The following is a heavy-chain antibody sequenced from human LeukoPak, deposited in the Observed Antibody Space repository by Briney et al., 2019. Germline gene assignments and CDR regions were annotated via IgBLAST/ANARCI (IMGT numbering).Heavy chain of an antibody. CDR3: ARDDYHTPYYDYVWESYRYTTLGY. J-gene: IGHJ4*02. V-gene: IGHV1-2*02. CDR2: INPNSGGT. D-gene: IGHD3-16*02. Sequence: AASVKVSCKASGYTFTGYYMHWVRQAPGQGLEWMGWINPNSGGTNYAQKFQGRVTMTRDTSISTAYMELSRLRSDDTAVYYCARDDYHTPYYDYVWESYRYTTLGYWGQGTLVTVSS. CDR1: GYTFTGYY.